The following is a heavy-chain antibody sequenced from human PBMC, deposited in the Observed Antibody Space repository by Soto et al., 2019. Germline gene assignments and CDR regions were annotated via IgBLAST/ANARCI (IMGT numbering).Heavy chain of an antibody. Sequence: SETLSLTCIVSGVSITSYYWSWVRQSAGGGLEWMGRINTDGLSTYSPSFKSRLTMSLDTSKNQVSLRLISVTAADTAVYFCARVPVAVAATEDYYGLDVWGQGTTVTVSS. CDR2: INTDGLS. J-gene: IGHJ6*02. CDR1: GVSITSYY. V-gene: IGHV4-4*07. D-gene: IGHD2-15*01. CDR3: ARVPVAVAATEDYYGLDV.